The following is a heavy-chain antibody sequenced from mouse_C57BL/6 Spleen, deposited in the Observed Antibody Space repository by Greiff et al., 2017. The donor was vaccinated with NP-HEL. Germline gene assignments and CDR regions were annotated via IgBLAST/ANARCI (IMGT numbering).Heavy chain of an antibody. V-gene: IGHV1-82*01. D-gene: IGHD2-5*01. CDR3: ESAYYRNYEDYFDY. J-gene: IGHJ2*01. CDR2: IYPGDGDT. Sequence: VQLQQSGPELVKPGASVKISCKASGYAFSSSWMNWVKQRPGKGLEWIGRIYPGDGDTNYNRKFKGKATLTADKSASTAYMQLSSLTSEDSAVYFCESAYYRNYEDYFDYWGQGTTLTVSS. CDR1: GYAFSSSW.